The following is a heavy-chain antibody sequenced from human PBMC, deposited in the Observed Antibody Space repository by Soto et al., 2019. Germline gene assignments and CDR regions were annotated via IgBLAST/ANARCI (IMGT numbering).Heavy chain of an antibody. V-gene: IGHV3-48*02. CDR3: AKSDSSGYPYFDN. Sequence: SVRGRCTVSRDNAKNSLYLQMNSLKDEDTAVYYCAKSDSSGYPYFDNWGRGTLVTVSS. J-gene: IGHJ4*02. D-gene: IGHD3-22*01.